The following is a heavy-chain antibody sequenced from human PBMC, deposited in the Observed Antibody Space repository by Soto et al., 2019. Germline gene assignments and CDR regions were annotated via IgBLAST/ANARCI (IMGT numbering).Heavy chain of an antibody. CDR3: AKDSLYDSSGYYPLPFDY. CDR2: ISYDGSNK. V-gene: IGHV3-30*18. CDR1: GFTFSSYG. J-gene: IGHJ4*02. D-gene: IGHD3-22*01. Sequence: GGSLRLSCAASGFTFSSYGMHWVRQAPGKGLEWVAVISYDGSNKYYADSVKGRFTISRDNSKNTLYLQMNSLRAEDTAVYYCAKDSLYDSSGYYPLPFDYWGQGTLVTVSS.